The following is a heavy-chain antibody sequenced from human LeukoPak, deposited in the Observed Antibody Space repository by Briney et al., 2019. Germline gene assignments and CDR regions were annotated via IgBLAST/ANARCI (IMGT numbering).Heavy chain of an antibody. J-gene: IGHJ4*02. CDR2: INHSGST. V-gene: IGHV4-34*01. D-gene: IGHD6-19*01. CDR3: ARRRSVTPRSVAGQKSFDY. CDR1: GGSFSGYY. Sequence: SETLSLTCAVYGGSFSGYYWSWIRQPPGKGLEWIGEINHSGSTNYNPSLKSRVTISVDTSKNQFSLKLSSVTAADTAVYYCARRRSVTPRSVAGQKSFDYWGQGTLVTVSS.